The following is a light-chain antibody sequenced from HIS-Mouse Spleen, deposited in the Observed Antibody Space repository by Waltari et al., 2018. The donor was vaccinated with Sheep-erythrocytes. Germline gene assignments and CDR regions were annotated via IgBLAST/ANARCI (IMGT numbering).Light chain of an antibody. Sequence: QSALTQPRSVSGSPGQSVTISCTGTSSDVGGYNYVSWYQQHPGKAPKIMIYDVSKRPVGVPDRFSGSKSGNTASLTISGLQAEDEADYYCCSYAGSYNHVFATGTKVTVL. V-gene: IGLV2-11*01. CDR2: DVS. J-gene: IGLJ1*01. CDR1: SSDVGGYNY. CDR3: CSYAGSYNHV.